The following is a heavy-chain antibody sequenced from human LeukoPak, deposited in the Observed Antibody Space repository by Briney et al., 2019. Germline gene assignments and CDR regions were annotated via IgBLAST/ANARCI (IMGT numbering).Heavy chain of an antibody. V-gene: IGHV3-30-3*01. Sequence: PGRSLRLSCAASGFTFSYYAMHWVRQAPGKGLEWVAFISSDGSDKYYADSMKGRFTISRDNSKNTLYLQMTSLRGEDTAMYYCAREGTARDAFDIWGRGTMVTVSS. CDR2: ISSDGSDK. J-gene: IGHJ3*02. CDR1: GFTFSYYA. CDR3: AREGTARDAFDI. D-gene: IGHD2-21*02.